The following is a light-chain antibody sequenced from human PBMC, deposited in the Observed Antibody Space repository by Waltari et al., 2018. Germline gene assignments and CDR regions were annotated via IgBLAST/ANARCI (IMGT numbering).Light chain of an antibody. Sequence: SYVLTQPHSVSVAPGQTATITCGGNNAGGRLVHWYQQRPGQAPLLVIYDDGNRPSGTPDRFSGSTSRNTATRTIGRVEAGDEADYYCQVWDTSSDHAVVIGGGTKVTVL. CDR2: DDG. J-gene: IGLJ2*01. V-gene: IGLV3-21*02. CDR3: QVWDTSSDHAVV. CDR1: NAGGRL.